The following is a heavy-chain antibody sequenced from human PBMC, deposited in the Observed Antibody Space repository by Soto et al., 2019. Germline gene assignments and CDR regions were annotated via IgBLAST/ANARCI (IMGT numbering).Heavy chain of an antibody. CDR2: ISPSRGNT. V-gene: IGHV1-46*01. CDR3: AREVGAGRFAS. D-gene: IGHD1-26*01. CDR1: GYTFTTSS. J-gene: IGHJ5*01. Sequence: ASVKVSCKASGYTFTTSSISWLRQAPGQGLEWMGMISPSRGNTVSAQHFQGRLTMTRDTSTHTVYMELSSLRFEDTAVYYCAREVGAGRFASWG.